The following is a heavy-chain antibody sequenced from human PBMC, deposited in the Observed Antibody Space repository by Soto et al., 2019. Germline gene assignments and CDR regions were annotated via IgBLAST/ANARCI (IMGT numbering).Heavy chain of an antibody. CDR2: ISANGGGT. D-gene: IGHD6-6*01. J-gene: IGHJ4*02. V-gene: IGHV3-23*01. CDR1: GFTFSDYA. Sequence: EVQLLESGGGLVQPGGSLRLSCAASGFTFSDYAMSWVRQAPGKGLEWVTAISANGGGTYYAASVKGRFTIFNDNSKNTVYLHLNSLRAAETAVYDCARCPHSSSSQCAYWGQGTLVTVSS. CDR3: ARCPHSSSSQCAY.